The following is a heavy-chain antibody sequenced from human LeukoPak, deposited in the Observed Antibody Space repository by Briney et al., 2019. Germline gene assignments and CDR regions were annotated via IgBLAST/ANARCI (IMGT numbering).Heavy chain of an antibody. CDR3: ARDRGSRDGYIVVGNWFDP. CDR2: IYHSGST. D-gene: IGHD5-24*01. V-gene: IGHV4-38-2*02. Sequence: QPSETLSLTCTVSGYSISSGYYWGWIRQPPGKGLEWIGSIYHSGSTYYNPSLKSRVTISVDTSKNQFSLKLSSVTAADTAVYYCARDRGSRDGYIVVGNWFDPWGQGTLVTVSS. CDR1: GYSISSGYY. J-gene: IGHJ5*02.